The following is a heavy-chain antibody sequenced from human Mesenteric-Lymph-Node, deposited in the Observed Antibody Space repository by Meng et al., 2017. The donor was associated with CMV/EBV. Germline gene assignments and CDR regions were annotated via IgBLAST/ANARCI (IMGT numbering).Heavy chain of an antibody. CDR3: ARECGSCYFDAFDI. J-gene: IGHJ3*02. Sequence: GESLKISCAASGFTFSSYSMNWVRQAPGKGLEWVSYISSSSSIIYYADSVKGQFTISRDNAKNSLYLQMNSLRAEDTAVYYCARECGSCYFDAFDIWGQGTMVTVSS. D-gene: IGHD2-15*01. CDR1: GFTFSSYS. CDR2: ISSSSSII. V-gene: IGHV3-48*04.